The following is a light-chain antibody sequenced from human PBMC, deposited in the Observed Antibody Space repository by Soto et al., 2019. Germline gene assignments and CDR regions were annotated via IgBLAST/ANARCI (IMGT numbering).Light chain of an antibody. CDR2: DVS. J-gene: IGLJ2*01. CDR3: SSYASSSFVV. CDR1: SSDVGAYNY. V-gene: IGLV2-14*01. Sequence: QAASVSGSPGQSITISCTGTSSDVGAYNYVSWYQQHPGKAPKLMIYDVSNRPSGVSNRFSGSKSGNTASLTISGLQAEDEADYYCSSYASSSFVVFGGGTKLTVL.